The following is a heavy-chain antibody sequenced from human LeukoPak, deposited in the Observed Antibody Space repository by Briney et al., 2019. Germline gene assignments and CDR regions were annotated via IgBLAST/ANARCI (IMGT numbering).Heavy chain of an antibody. D-gene: IGHD3-22*01. V-gene: IGHV3-33*01. CDR2: IWYDGSNK. CDR3: ARDRTYYYDSSGYYYPTY. CDR1: GFTFSSYG. Sequence: PGRSLRLSCAASGFTFSSYGMHWVRQAPGKGLEWVAVIWYDGSNKYYADSVKGRFTISRDYSKNTLYLQMNSLRAEDTAVYYCARDRTYYYDSSGYYYPTYWGQGTLVTVSS. J-gene: IGHJ4*02.